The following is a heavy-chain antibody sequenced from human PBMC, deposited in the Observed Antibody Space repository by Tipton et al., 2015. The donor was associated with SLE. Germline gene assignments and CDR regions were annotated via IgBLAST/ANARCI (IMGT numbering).Heavy chain of an antibody. CDR3: ARHDPHNWNYWFYFDH. J-gene: IGHJ4*02. D-gene: IGHD1-7*01. CDR2: FYHSGTT. CDR1: GFSVSSGYY. Sequence: TLSLTCSVSGFSVSSGYYWGWIRQPPGKGLEWIGTFYHSGTTYYSSSLKSRVTMSVDTSKNQLSLNLGSLTAADTAIYYCARHDPHNWNYWFYFDHWGQGTLVTVST. V-gene: IGHV4-38-2*01.